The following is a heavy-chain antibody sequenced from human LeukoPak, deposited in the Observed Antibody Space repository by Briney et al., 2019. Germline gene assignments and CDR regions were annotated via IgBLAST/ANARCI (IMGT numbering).Heavy chain of an antibody. Sequence: SRPTPVNPTQTLTLTCTFAGFSVSSSGMCVTCIRQPPRKPLEWLAPIDWDDDKYYSTSLKTRLTISKDTSKNQVVLTMTNMDPVDTATYYCARMRAYSNVYYFDYWGQGTLVTVSS. CDR1: GFSVSSSGMC. V-gene: IGHV2-70*01. CDR3: ARMRAYSNVYYFDY. D-gene: IGHD4-11*01. CDR2: IDWDDDK. J-gene: IGHJ4*02.